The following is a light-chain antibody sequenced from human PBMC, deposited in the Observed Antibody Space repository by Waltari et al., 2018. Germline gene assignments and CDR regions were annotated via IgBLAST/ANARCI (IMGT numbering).Light chain of an antibody. Sequence: DIVMTQSPDSLAVSLGERATINCKSSQTVLYRDNNKNYLTWYQQKPGQPPKLLFSWASNRESGVPDRLSASGSGTDFTLTISSLQAEDVAVYYCHQHYTTPWTFGQGTKVEIK. CDR2: WAS. CDR1: QTVLYRDNNKNY. J-gene: IGKJ1*01. CDR3: HQHYTTPWT. V-gene: IGKV4-1*01.